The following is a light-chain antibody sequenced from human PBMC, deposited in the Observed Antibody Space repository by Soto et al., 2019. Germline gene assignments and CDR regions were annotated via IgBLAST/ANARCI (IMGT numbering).Light chain of an antibody. CDR3: SSYRSSPTPVV. CDR2: DVS. V-gene: IGLV2-14*01. CDR1: NSDVGGYNS. J-gene: IGLJ2*01. Sequence: QSALTQPASVSWSPGQSITVSCTGTNSDVGGYNSVSWYQQHPGKAPKLLIYDVSNRPSGVSNRFSGSKSGNTASLTISGLQAEDEADYYCSSYRSSPTPVVFGGGTKLTVL.